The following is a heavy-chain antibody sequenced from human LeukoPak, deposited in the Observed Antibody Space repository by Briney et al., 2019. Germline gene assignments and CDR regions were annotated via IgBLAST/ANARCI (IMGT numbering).Heavy chain of an antibody. D-gene: IGHD4-17*01. J-gene: IGHJ4*01. V-gene: IGHV4-39*01. CDR3: ARLRGAMTPVTSDFYY. Sequence: SETLSLTCTVSGGSISGSSYYWAWVRQPPGKGLEWVGCGFYSGSAYSNPSLKSRITISVDTSRNQFSLNLSSVTAADTAVYYCARLRGAMTPVTSDFYYWGHGTLGTASS. CDR1: GGSISGSSYY. CDR2: GFYSGSA.